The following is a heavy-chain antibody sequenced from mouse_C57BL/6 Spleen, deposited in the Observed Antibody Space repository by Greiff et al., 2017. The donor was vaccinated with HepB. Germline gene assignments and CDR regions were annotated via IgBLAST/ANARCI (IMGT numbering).Heavy chain of an antibody. D-gene: IGHD1-2*01. Sequence: VQLQQSGAELVMPGASVKLSCKASGYTFTSYWMHWVKQRPGQGLEWIGEIDPSDSYTNYNQKFKGKSTLTVDKSSSTAYMHLSSLTSEDSAVYYCARRSLPYFDYWGQGTTLTVSS. CDR3: ARRSLPYFDY. V-gene: IGHV1-69*01. CDR2: IDPSDSYT. CDR1: GYTFTSYW. J-gene: IGHJ2*01.